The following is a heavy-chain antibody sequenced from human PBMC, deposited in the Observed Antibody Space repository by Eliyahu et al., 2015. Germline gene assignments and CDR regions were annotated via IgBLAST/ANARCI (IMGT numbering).Heavy chain of an antibody. V-gene: IGHV3-23*01. CDR1: GXPFSTYA. CDR3: AKRDSSGHYFDY. Sequence: EVQLLESGGGLVQPGXSLXLSCAASGXPFSTYAVSWVRQAPTKGLEWVSVISGSGSXTYYADSVKGXFTISRDNSKNTLYLQVNSLRAEDTAVYHCAKRDSSGHYFDYWGQGTLVTVSS. CDR2: ISGSGSXT. D-gene: IGHD3-22*01. J-gene: IGHJ4*02.